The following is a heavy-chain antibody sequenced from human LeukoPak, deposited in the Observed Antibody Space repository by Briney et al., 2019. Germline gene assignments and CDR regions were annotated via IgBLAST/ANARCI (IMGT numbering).Heavy chain of an antibody. Sequence: ASVKVSCKASRYTFTAYYMHWVRQAPGQGLEWMGWINTNSGATNYAQKFQDRVTMTRDTSISTAYMELSRLRSDDTALYYCARDQNYYDSTSYYGMDYWGQGTLVTVAS. CDR3: ARDQNYYDSTSYYGMDY. D-gene: IGHD3-22*01. J-gene: IGHJ4*02. CDR1: RYTFTAYY. CDR2: INTNSGAT. V-gene: IGHV1-2*02.